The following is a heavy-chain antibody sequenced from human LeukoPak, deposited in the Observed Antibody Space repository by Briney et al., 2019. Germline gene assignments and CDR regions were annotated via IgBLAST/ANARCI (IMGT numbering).Heavy chain of an antibody. Sequence: GRSLRLSCAASGFTFSDYYISWIRQAPGKGLEWVSSISSSSIYTNYADSVKGRFTISRDNAKNSLFLQINNLRAEDTAVYYCARRYCSAGICYSGFDYWGQGTLVTVSS. CDR2: ISSSSIYT. CDR1: GFTFSDYY. J-gene: IGHJ4*02. V-gene: IGHV3-11*06. CDR3: ARRYCSAGICYSGFDY. D-gene: IGHD2-15*01.